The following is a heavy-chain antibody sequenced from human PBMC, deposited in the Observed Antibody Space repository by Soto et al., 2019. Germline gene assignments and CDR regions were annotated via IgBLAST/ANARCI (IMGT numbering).Heavy chain of an antibody. Sequence: ASVKVSCKSSGYIFTTYAMHWVRQVPGQRLEWMGWISAGNGSAKFSQKFQSRVTITRDISASTTYMELSSLTSEDTAVYYCASCIAAAGNPDYWGQGTLVTVSS. CDR3: ASCIAAAGNPDY. V-gene: IGHV1-3*01. CDR2: ISAGNGSA. J-gene: IGHJ4*02. D-gene: IGHD6-13*01. CDR1: GYIFTTYA.